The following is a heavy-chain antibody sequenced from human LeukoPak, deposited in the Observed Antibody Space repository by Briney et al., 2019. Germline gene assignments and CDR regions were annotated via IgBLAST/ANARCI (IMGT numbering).Heavy chain of an antibody. CDR1: GGSFTGPY. D-gene: IGHD2-15*01. J-gene: IGHJ3*02. V-gene: IGHV4-59*11. CDR3: ATRYCSGGSCYHAFDI. Sequence: PSETLSLTCTVSGGSFTGPYWSWIRQTPGKGLEWIGYIYHSGDTRYNPSLKSRVTMSVDTSKNQFSLKLSSVTAADTAVYYCATRYCSGGSCYHAFDIWGQGTMVTVSS. CDR2: IYHSGDT.